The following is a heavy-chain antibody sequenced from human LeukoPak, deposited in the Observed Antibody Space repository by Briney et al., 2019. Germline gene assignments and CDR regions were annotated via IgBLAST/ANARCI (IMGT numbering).Heavy chain of an antibody. CDR3: TLPWGSGSYYDY. CDR2: IRSKANSYAT. D-gene: IGHD3-10*01. CDR1: GFTFSGSA. J-gene: IGHJ4*02. V-gene: IGHV3-73*01. Sequence: GGSLRLSCAASGFTFSGSAMHWVRQASGKRLEWVGRIRSKANSYATAYAASVKGRFTISRDDPKNTAYLQMNSLKTEDTAVYYCTLPWGSGSYYDYWGQGTLVTVSS.